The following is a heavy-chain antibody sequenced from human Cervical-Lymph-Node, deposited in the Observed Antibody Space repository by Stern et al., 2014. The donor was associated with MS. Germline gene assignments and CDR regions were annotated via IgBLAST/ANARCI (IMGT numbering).Heavy chain of an antibody. J-gene: IGHJ3*02. CDR3: ARPWGFGELRDAFDI. Sequence: EEQLVQSGAEVKTPGESLKISCKGSGYSFTSYWIGWVRQTPGKGLEWLGIIYPGDSDTRYSPSFQGQFTISADKSISTAYLQWSSLKASDTAMYYCARPWGFGELRDAFDIWGQGTMVTVSS. CDR2: IYPGDSDT. CDR1: GYSFTSYW. D-gene: IGHD3-10*01. V-gene: IGHV5-51*01.